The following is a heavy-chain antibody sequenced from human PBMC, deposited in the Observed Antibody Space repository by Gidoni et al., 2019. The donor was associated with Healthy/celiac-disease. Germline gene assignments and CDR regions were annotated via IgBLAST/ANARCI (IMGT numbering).Heavy chain of an antibody. V-gene: IGHV4-31*03. CDR1: VGSISSGGYY. CDR3: ARHLPPLWFGEVHDAFDI. J-gene: IGHJ3*02. CDR2: IYYSGST. D-gene: IGHD3-10*01. Sequence: QVQLQESGPGLVKPSQTLSLTCPVPVGSISSGGYYWSWIRQHPGKGLEWIGYIYYSGSTYYNPSLKSRVTISVDTSKNQFSLKLSSVTAADTTVYYCARHLPPLWFGEVHDAFDIWGQGTMVTVSS.